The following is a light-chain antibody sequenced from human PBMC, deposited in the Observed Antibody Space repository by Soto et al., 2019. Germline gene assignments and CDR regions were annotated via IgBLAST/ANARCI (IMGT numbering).Light chain of an antibody. V-gene: IGKV2-30*01. Sequence: DGVITQSPLSLPVTLVHPASISFMSSQILLFSDGNTYLTWFQQRPGQSPRRLIYRVSGRDSGVPDRFSGSGSGTDFTLKISRVEAEDVGVYYCMKGAHWPRKFGQGTKVDIK. CDR3: MKGAHWPRK. CDR2: RVS. J-gene: IGKJ1*01. CDR1: QILLFSDGNTY.